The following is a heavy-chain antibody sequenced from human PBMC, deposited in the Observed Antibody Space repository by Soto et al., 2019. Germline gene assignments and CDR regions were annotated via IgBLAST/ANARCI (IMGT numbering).Heavy chain of an antibody. Sequence: ASVKVSCKASGYTFTSYGISWVRQAPGQGLEWMGWISAYNGNTNYAQKLQGRVTMTTDTSTSTAYMELRSLRSDDTAVYYCARDYYDRSSLCRDAFDIWGQGTMVTVSS. D-gene: IGHD3-22*01. CDR3: ARDYYDRSSLCRDAFDI. CDR2: ISAYNGNT. V-gene: IGHV1-18*04. CDR1: GYTFTSYG. J-gene: IGHJ3*02.